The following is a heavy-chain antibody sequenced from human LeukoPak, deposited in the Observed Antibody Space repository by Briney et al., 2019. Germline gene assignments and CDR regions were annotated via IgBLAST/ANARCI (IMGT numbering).Heavy chain of an antibody. Sequence: GGSLRLSCAASGFTFSSYWMHWVRQAPGKGPVWVSRMNSDGSSTSYADSVKGRFTISRDNAKNTLYLQMNSLRAEDTAVYYCARASVYDGNLNEYWGQGTLVTVSS. J-gene: IGHJ4*02. D-gene: IGHD4-23*01. CDR2: MNSDGSST. V-gene: IGHV3-74*01. CDR3: ARASVYDGNLNEY. CDR1: GFTFSSYW.